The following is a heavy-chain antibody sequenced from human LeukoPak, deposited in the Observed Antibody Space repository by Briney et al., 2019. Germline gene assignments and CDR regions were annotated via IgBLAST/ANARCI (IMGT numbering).Heavy chain of an antibody. V-gene: IGHV4-39*07. Sequence: SETLSLTCTVSGGSISSSSYYWSWIRQPPGKGLEWIGEINHSGSTNYNPSLKSRVTISVDTSKNQFSLKLSSVTAADTAVYYCAREAAGTSFDYWGQGTLVTVSS. CDR3: AREAAGTSFDY. CDR2: INHSGST. J-gene: IGHJ4*02. CDR1: GGSISSSSYY. D-gene: IGHD6-13*01.